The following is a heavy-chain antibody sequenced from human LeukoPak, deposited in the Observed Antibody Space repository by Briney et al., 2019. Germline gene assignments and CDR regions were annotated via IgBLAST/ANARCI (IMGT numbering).Heavy chain of an antibody. J-gene: IGHJ4*02. CDR2: IKQDGSEK. V-gene: IGHV3-7*05. Sequence: GGSLRLSCAVSGFTFSSNWMNWVRQAPGKGLEWVAKIKQDGSEKYYMDSVKARFTISRDNAKNSLYLQMNSLGAEDTAVYYCARRGTSSSWAHFDYWGQGTLVTVSS. CDR1: GFTFSSNW. CDR3: ARRGTSSSWAHFDY. D-gene: IGHD6-13*01.